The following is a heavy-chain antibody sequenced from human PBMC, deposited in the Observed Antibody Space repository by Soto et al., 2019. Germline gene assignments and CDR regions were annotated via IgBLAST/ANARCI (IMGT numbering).Heavy chain of an antibody. CDR1: GFTFSNFG. Sequence: EVQLLESGGGLVQPGGSLRLSCAASGFTFSNFGMVWVRQAPGKGLEWVSSISDSDDSTYYANSVKGRFTISRDNSKNTQYLQMNNLRAEDTAVYYCARCSAGGCYVPLDYWGQGTLVTVSS. V-gene: IGHV3-23*01. J-gene: IGHJ4*02. CDR3: ARCSAGGCYVPLDY. CDR2: ISDSDDST. D-gene: IGHD2-15*01.